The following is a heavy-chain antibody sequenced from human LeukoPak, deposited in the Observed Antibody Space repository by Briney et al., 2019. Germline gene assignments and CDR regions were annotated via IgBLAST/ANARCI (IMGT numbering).Heavy chain of an antibody. V-gene: IGHV3-48*01. J-gene: IGHJ4*02. CDR1: GFTFSTFG. Sequence: GGSLRLSCAASGFTFSTFGMNWVRQAPGKGLEWVSYISSSGTTIYYADSVKGRFTISRDNGKNSLYLQMNSLRAEDTAVYYCARAFSIAAAVDYWGQGTLVTVSS. D-gene: IGHD6-13*01. CDR3: ARAFSIAAAVDY. CDR2: ISSSGTTI.